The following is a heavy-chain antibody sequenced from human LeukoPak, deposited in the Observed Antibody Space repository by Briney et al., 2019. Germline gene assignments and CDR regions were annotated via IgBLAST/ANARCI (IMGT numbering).Heavy chain of an antibody. Sequence: SQTLSLTCTVSGGSISSGGYYWSWIRQPPGKGLEWIGYIYHSGSTYYNPSLKSRVTISVDRSKNQFSLKPSSVTAADTAVYYCARVYGSRAFDIWGQGTMVTVSS. CDR1: GGSISSGGYY. CDR3: ARVYGSRAFDI. D-gene: IGHD3-16*01. V-gene: IGHV4-30-2*01. J-gene: IGHJ3*02. CDR2: IYHSGST.